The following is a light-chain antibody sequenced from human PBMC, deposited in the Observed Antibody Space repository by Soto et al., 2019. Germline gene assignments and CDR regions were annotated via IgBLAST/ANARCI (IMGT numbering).Light chain of an antibody. Sequence: EIVLTQSPGTLSLSPGERATLSCRASQSVSSSYLAWYQHKPGQAPRLLMYGASSRSTVIPDRFSGSGSGTDFTLTISRLETEDFAVYYCQQYGSSPLYTFGQGTKLEIK. J-gene: IGKJ2*01. V-gene: IGKV3-20*01. CDR3: QQYGSSPLYT. CDR2: GAS. CDR1: QSVSSSY.